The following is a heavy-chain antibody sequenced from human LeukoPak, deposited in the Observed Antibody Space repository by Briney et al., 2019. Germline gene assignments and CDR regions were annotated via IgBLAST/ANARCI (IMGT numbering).Heavy chain of an antibody. J-gene: IGHJ5*02. V-gene: IGHV3-33*01. CDR3: ARAGVGYSNYGVGFDP. D-gene: IGHD4-11*01. CDR1: GFTFNSYG. Sequence: PGRSLRLSCAASGFTFNSYGMHWVRQAPGKGLEWVAVIWYDGSNKYYADSVKGRFTISRDNSKNTLYLQMNSLRAEDTAVYYCARAGVGYSNYGVGFDPWGQGTLVTVSS. CDR2: IWYDGSNK.